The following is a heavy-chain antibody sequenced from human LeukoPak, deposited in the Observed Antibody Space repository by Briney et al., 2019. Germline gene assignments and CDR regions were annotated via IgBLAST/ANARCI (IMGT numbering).Heavy chain of an antibody. J-gene: IGHJ3*02. CDR1: GGSISSYY. CDR3: ARDNPYSSSWLDAFDI. Sequence: SETLSLTCTVSGGSISSYYWSWIRQPPGKGLEWIGYIYYTGSTYYNPSLKSRVTISVDTSKNQVSLKLYSVTAADTAVYYCARDNPYSSSWLDAFDIWGQGTMVTVSS. D-gene: IGHD6-13*01. CDR2: IYYTGST. V-gene: IGHV4-59*12.